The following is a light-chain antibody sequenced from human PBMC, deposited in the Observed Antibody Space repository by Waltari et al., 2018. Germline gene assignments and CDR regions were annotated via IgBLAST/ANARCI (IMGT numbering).Light chain of an antibody. CDR3: QQYGSSPPLT. V-gene: IGKV3-20*01. CDR1: QSVSSSY. J-gene: IGKJ4*01. CDR2: GAS. Sequence: EIVLTQSPGTLSLSPGERATLSCRASQSVSSSYLAWYQQKAGQAPRLLIYGASSRAPGNPGRVSGSGVGTDFTLTISRLEPEDFAVYYCQQYGSSPPLTFGGGTKVEIK.